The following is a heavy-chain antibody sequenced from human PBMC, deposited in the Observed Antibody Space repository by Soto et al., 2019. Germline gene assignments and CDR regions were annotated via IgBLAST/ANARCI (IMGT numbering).Heavy chain of an antibody. D-gene: IGHD1-1*01. CDR2: ISGSGGST. CDR3: AKDRQLLSWFDP. CDR1: GFTFSSYA. Sequence: PGGSLRLSCAASGFTFSSYAMSWVRQAPGKGLEWVSAISGSGGSTYYADSVKGRFAISRDNSKNTLYLQMNSLRAEDTAVYYCAKDRQLLSWFDPWGQGTLVTVSS. J-gene: IGHJ5*02. V-gene: IGHV3-23*01.